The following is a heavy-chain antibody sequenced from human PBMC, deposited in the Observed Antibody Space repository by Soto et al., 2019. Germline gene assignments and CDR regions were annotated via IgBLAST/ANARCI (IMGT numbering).Heavy chain of an antibody. V-gene: IGHV3-9*01. CDR2: ISWNSGSI. Sequence: GGSLRLSCAASGFTFDDYAMHWVRQAPGKGLEWVSGISWNSGSIGYADSVKGRFTISRDNAKNSLYLQMNSLRAEDTALYYCAKGEGRRPLAAAGTDYYYGMDVWGQGTTVTVSS. CDR3: AKGEGRRPLAAAGTDYYYGMDV. J-gene: IGHJ6*02. D-gene: IGHD6-13*01. CDR1: GFTFDDYA.